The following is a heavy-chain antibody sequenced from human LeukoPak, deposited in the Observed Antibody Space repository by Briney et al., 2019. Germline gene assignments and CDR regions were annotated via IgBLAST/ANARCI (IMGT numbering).Heavy chain of an antibody. Sequence: SETLSLTCSVSGGSISPYIWSWIRQPPGKGLEWIAYISYNGNTNYSPSLKSRVTISVDTSKNRFSLRLSSVTAADTAVYFCARVDGSWPSIWFDPWGQGTLVTVSS. CDR2: ISYNGNT. V-gene: IGHV4-59*01. CDR3: ARVDGSWPSIWFDP. J-gene: IGHJ5*01. CDR1: GGSISPYI. D-gene: IGHD6-13*01.